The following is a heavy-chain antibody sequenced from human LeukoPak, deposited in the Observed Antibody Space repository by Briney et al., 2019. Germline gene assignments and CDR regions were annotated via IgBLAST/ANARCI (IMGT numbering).Heavy chain of an antibody. CDR1: GFSFSSYA. D-gene: IGHD3-10*01. CDR3: AKKPLGFNSGSYYIDY. J-gene: IGHJ4*02. V-gene: IGHV3-33*06. CDR2: IWHDGSNK. Sequence: PGGSLRLSCAPSGFSFSSYAMHWVRQAPGKGLEWVAVIWHDGSNKYYADSVKGRFTISRDNSKNTLYLQMNSLRAEDTAVYYCAKKPLGFNSGSYYIDYWGQGTLVTVSS.